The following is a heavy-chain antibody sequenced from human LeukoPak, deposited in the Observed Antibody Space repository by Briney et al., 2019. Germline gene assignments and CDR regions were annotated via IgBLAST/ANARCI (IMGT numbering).Heavy chain of an antibody. CDR1: GFTFSSYG. CDR2: IRYDGSNK. D-gene: IGHD2-2*01. J-gene: IGHJ5*02. V-gene: IGHV3-30*02. Sequence: GGSLRLSCAASGFTFSSYGMHWVRQAPGKGLEWVAFIRYDGSNKYYADSVKGRFTISRDNSKNTLYLQMNSLRAEDTAVYYWPKDGENCGSTSCLDTWFAPWGQEPWSPSPQ. CDR3: PKDGENCGSTSCLDTWFAP.